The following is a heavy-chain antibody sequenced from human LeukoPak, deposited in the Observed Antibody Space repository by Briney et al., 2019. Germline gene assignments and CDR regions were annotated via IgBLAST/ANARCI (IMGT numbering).Heavy chain of an antibody. CDR2: ISGSGGNT. J-gene: IGHJ4*02. CDR3: ANLLAY. Sequence: GRSLRLSCAASVFTFSSYGSYAMSWVRQAPGKGLEWVSTISGSGGNTYYADSVKGRFTISRDNSKNTLYLQMNSLRAEDTAVYYCANLLAYWGQGTLVTVSS. CDR1: VFTFSSYGSYA. V-gene: IGHV3-23*01.